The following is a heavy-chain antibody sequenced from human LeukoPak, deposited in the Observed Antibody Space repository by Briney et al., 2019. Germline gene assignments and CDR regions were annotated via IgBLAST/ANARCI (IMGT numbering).Heavy chain of an antibody. CDR3: ARQVGAAGTLSYYYYGMDV. D-gene: IGHD6-13*01. Sequence: PSETLSPTCTVSGGSISSYYWSWVRQPPGKGLEWIGYIYYSGSTNYNPSLKSRVTISVDTSKNQFSLKLSSVTAADTAVYYCARQVGAAGTLSYYYYGMDVWGQGTTVTVSS. CDR2: IYYSGST. CDR1: GGSISSYY. J-gene: IGHJ6*02. V-gene: IGHV4-59*08.